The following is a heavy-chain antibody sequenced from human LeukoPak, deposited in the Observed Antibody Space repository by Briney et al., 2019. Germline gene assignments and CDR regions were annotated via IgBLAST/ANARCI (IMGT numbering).Heavy chain of an antibody. CDR3: ARAPDSDSGYDYFDY. CDR1: GYSFTSYW. D-gene: IGHD5-12*01. J-gene: IGHJ4*02. CDR2: IDPSDSYT. V-gene: IGHV5-10-1*01. Sequence: KNGESLKISCKGSGYSFTSYWISWVRQMPGKGLEWMGRIDPSDSYTNYSPSFQGHVTISADKSISTAYLQWSSLKASDTAMYYCARAPDSDSGYDYFDYWGQGTLVTVSS.